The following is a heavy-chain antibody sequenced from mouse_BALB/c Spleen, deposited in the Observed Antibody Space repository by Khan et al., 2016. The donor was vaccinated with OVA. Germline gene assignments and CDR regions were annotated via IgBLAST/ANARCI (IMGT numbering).Heavy chain of an antibody. CDR2: IAPENGNT. V-gene: IGHV14-3*02. J-gene: IGHJ1*01. CDR3: VLASYDPRDFEV. D-gene: IGHD6-1*01. CDR1: GFNIKDTY. Sequence: VQLQQSGAELVKPGASLKLSCTASGFNIKDTYLHWVKQRPKQGLEWIGRIAPENGNTEYDPKFQGKATLTADTSSNTSYLQLNSLTSEDTAVDYCVLASYDPRDFEVWGAGTTVTVSS.